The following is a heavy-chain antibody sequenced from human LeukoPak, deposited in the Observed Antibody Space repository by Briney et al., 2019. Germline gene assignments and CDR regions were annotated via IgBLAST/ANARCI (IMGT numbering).Heavy chain of an antibody. V-gene: IGHV3-9*01. J-gene: IGHJ3*01. D-gene: IGHD2-15*01. Sequence: GGSLRLSCAASGFTFSSYGMHWVRQAPGKGLEWVAGISYSSGTIGYVDSVKGRFTISRDNAKNSLYLQMNSLRAGDTALYYCAKDRGGSSQLGDAFDVWGQGTMVSVSS. CDR1: GFTFSSYG. CDR2: ISYSSGTI. CDR3: AKDRGGSSQLGDAFDV.